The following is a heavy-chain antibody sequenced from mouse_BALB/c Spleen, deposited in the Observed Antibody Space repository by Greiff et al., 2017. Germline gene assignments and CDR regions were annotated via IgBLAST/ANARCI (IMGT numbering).Heavy chain of an antibody. D-gene: IGHD1-1*01. V-gene: IGHV1S29*02. CDR3: ARSLLRGYWYFDV. CDR1: GYTFTDYN. Sequence: EVQLQQSGPELVKPGASVKISCKASGYTFTDYNMHWVKQSHGKSLEWIGYIYPYNGGTGYNQKFKSKATLTVDNSSSTAYMELRSLTSEDSAVYYCARSLLRGYWYFDVWGAGTTVTVSS. J-gene: IGHJ1*01. CDR2: IYPYNGGT.